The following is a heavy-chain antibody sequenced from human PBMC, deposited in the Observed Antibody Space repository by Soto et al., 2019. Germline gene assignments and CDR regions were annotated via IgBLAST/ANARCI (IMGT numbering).Heavy chain of an antibody. J-gene: IGHJ3*02. CDR3: ARENGHCTDACNRGAFDI. V-gene: IGHV3-21*01. Sequence: EVQVVESGGGLVKPGGSLRLSCAASGFTFSEYSFLWVRQAPGKGLEWLSFIANGDNHIFYSDSAKGRFTITRENAKNTVYLQFNSLRADDSAVYYCARENGHCTDACNRGAFDIWGQGTMVTVSS. D-gene: IGHD2-2*01. CDR1: GFTFSEYS. CDR2: IANGDNHI.